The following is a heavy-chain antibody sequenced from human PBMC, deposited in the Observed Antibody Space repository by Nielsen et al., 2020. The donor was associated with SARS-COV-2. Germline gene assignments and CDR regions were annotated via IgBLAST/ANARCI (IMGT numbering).Heavy chain of an antibody. CDR2: TYYRSKWYN. V-gene: IGHV6-1*01. Sequence: SQTLSLTRAISGDSVSSNSAAWNWIRQSPSRGLEWLGRTYYRSKWYNDYAVSVKSRITINPDTSKNQFSLQLNSVTPEDTAVYYCARGAYDFWSGYYNFDQWGQGTLVTVSS. CDR3: ARGAYDFWSGYYNFDQ. D-gene: IGHD3-3*01. J-gene: IGHJ4*02. CDR1: GDSVSSNSAA.